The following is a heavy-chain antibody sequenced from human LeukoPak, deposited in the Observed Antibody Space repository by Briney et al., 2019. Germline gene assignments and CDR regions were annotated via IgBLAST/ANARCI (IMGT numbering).Heavy chain of an antibody. CDR3: ARGGNRFGGFYFDY. J-gene: IGHJ4*02. CDR2: IHHSGRS. Sequence: SQTLSLTCTVSADSLSSGGYYWAWIRQFPGKDLESIGFIHHSGRSRHNPSLKDRVAISVDTSRKQFALKLSSVTAADTAMYYCARGGNRFGGFYFDYWGQGIQVIVSS. D-gene: IGHD3-10*01. V-gene: IGHV4-31*03. CDR1: ADSLSSGGYY.